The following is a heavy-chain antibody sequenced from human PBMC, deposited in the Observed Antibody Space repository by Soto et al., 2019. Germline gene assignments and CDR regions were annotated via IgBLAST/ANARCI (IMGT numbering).Heavy chain of an antibody. J-gene: IGHJ4*02. CDR2: IYYSGGN. CDR1: GGSISSGGYY. CDR3: ARYGSGSYYPTTFDY. Sequence: QVQLQESGPGLVKPSQTLSLTCTVSGGSISSGGYYWSWIRQHPGKGLECIGYIYYSGGNYYNPSGKSRVTISVDTSENQFSLKLSSVTAADTAVDYCARYGSGSYYPTTFDYWGQGTLVTVSS. V-gene: IGHV4-31*03. D-gene: IGHD3-10*01.